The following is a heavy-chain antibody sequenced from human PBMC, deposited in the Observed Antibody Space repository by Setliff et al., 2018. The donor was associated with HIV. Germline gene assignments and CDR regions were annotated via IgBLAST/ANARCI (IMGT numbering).Heavy chain of an antibody. CDR2: ISIGSGGAI. D-gene: IGHD3-3*01. Sequence: LRLSCAASGFTFSDHYMDWVRQAPGKGLEWVSSISIGSGGAIDYAGSVQGRFTISRDNAKNSLYLQMNSLRAEDTAVYYCARDPRPKFWSGNSPFDYWGQGTLVTSPQ. J-gene: IGHJ4*02. CDR3: ARDPRPKFWSGNSPFDY. V-gene: IGHV3-11*01. CDR1: GFTFSDHY.